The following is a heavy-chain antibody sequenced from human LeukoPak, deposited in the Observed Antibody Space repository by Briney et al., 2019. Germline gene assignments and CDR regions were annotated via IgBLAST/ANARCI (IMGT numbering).Heavy chain of an antibody. D-gene: IGHD3-16*02. CDR2: ISSSGGST. CDR3: AKSGGWALSSPLLDPFTH. J-gene: IGHJ4*02. CDR1: GFTFSDHY. Sequence: PGGSLRLSCAASGFTFSDHYMSWIRQAPGKGLEWVSAISSSGGSTYYADSVKGRFTISRDNFKNTLYLQMNSLRAEDTAVYYCAKSGGWALSSPLLDPFTHWGQGTLVTVSS. V-gene: IGHV3-23*01.